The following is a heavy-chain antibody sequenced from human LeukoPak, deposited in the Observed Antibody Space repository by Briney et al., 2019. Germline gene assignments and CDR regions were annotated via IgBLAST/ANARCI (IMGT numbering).Heavy chain of an antibody. V-gene: IGHV4-61*02. Sequence: PSQTLSLTCTVSGGSISSGSYYWSWIRQPAGKGLEWIGRIYTSGSTNYNPSLKSRVTISVDTSKNQFSLKLSSVTAADTAVYFCARETPLRYFDPWGQGTLVTVSS. D-gene: IGHD3-9*01. CDR1: GGSISSGSYY. CDR2: IYTSGST. CDR3: ARETPLRYFDP. J-gene: IGHJ5*02.